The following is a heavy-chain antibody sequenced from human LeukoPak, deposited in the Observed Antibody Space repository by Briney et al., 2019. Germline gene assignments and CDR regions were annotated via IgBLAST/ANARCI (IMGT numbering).Heavy chain of an antibody. V-gene: IGHV3-7*01. CDR2: IRSDGVEK. CDR3: AKDMTGPVDY. CDR1: GFSLSMYW. D-gene: IGHD3-16*01. J-gene: IGHJ4*02. Sequence: GGSLRLSCTAAGFSLSMYWMSWVRQAPGKGLEWVANIRSDGVEKYYVDSVRGRFTISTDTAKNTLYLQMNSLRVEDTAVYYCAKDMTGPVDYWGQGTLVTVSS.